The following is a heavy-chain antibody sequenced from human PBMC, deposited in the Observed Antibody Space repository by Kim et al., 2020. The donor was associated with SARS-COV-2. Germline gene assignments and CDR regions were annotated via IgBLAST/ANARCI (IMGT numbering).Heavy chain of an antibody. Sequence: GGSLRLSCLASGFTISSDFISWVRQAPGKGLEWVSSVYRGGATYYADSVNGRFSVSRHDSENTLYLQMDSLTFEDTAVYYCARGGPFDLWGQGTLVAVSS. CDR1: GFTISSDF. J-gene: IGHJ5*02. CDR3: ARGGPFDL. CDR2: VYRGGAT. V-gene: IGHV3-53*04.